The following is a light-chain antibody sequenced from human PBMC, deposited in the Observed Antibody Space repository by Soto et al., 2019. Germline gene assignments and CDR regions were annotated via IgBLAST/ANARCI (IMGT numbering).Light chain of an antibody. CDR1: QSIRRS. CDR2: AAS. Sequence: DIHMTQSQSSLSASVGDRVTITCRASQSIRRSLNWYQQKPGKAPKLLIYAASSLQSGVPSRFSGTGSGTDFTLTISSLQPEDFAIYYCQQSFNSPRTFGQGTKVDIK. CDR3: QQSFNSPRT. J-gene: IGKJ1*01. V-gene: IGKV1-39*01.